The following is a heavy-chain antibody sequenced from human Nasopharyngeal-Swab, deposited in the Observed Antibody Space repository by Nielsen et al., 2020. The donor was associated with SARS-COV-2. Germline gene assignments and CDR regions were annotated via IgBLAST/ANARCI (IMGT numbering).Heavy chain of an antibody. Sequence: LRLSCAVYGGSFSGYYWSWIRQPPGKGLEWIGEINHSGSTNYNPSLKSRVTISVDTSKNQFSLKLSSVTAADTAVYYCARAGSGPLYAFDIWGQGTMVTVSS. CDR2: INHSGST. D-gene: IGHD6-19*01. V-gene: IGHV4-34*01. J-gene: IGHJ3*02. CDR1: GGSFSGYY. CDR3: ARAGSGPLYAFDI.